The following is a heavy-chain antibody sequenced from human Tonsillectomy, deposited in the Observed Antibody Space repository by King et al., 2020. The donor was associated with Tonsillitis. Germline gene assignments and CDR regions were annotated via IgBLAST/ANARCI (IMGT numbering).Heavy chain of an antibody. CDR2: IYHSGST. Sequence: LQLQESGPGLVKPSETLSLTCAVSGYSISSGSYWGWIRQPPGRGLEWIVNIYHSGSTYYNPSLKSRVTISVDTSKNQFSLRLSSVTAADTAVYYCARAPLTGYYNSSYDQWGQGTLVTVSS. CDR1: GYSISSGSY. CDR3: ARAPLTGYYNSSYDQ. J-gene: IGHJ4*02. D-gene: IGHD3-9*01. V-gene: IGHV4-38-2*01.